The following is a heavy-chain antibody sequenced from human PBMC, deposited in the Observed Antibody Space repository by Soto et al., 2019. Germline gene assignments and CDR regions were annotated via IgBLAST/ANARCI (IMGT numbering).Heavy chain of an antibody. CDR3: ASLDAPGITMVRGPAGY. J-gene: IGHJ4*02. V-gene: IGHV4-39*01. CDR1: GGSISSSSYY. CDR2: IYYSGST. D-gene: IGHD3-10*01. Sequence: QLQLQESGPGLVKPSETLSLTCTVSGGSISSSSYYWGWIRQPPGKGLEWIGSIYYSGSTYYNPSLKSRVTISVDTSKNRFSMKLSSVTASDTAVYYCASLDAPGITMVRGPAGYWGQGTLVTVSS.